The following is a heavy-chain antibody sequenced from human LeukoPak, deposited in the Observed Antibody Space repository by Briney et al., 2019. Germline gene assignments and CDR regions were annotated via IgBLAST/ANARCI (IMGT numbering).Heavy chain of an antibody. CDR1: GDSIRSSSYY. D-gene: IGHD3-10*01. CDR3: ARAHYYGSGSYYNRAGRHYYYYMDV. Sequence: PSETLSLTCNVSGDSIRSSSYYWGWIRQPPGKGLEWIGSIFYSGSTYYNPSLKSRVTISVDTSKNQFSLKLSSVTAADTAVYYCARAHYYGSGSYYNRAGRHYYYYMDVWGKGTTVTVSS. CDR2: IFYSGST. J-gene: IGHJ6*03. V-gene: IGHV4-39*07.